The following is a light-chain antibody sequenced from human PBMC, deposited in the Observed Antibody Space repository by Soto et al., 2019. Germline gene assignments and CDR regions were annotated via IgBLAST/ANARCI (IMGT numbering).Light chain of an antibody. J-gene: IGKJ4*01. CDR3: QQYYSALT. V-gene: IGKV4-1*01. CDR1: QSVLYPSNNKNY. Sequence: DIVLTQSPDSLAVSLGKRATISCKSSQSVLYPSNNKNYLAWYQQKPGQPPKLLIYWASTRESGVPDRFSGGGSGTDFTLTISSLQAEDVAVYYCQQYYSALTFGGGTKVQIK. CDR2: WAS.